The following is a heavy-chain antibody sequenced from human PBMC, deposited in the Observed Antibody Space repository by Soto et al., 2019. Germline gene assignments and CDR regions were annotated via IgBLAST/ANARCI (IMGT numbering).Heavy chain of an antibody. J-gene: IGHJ4*02. CDR1: GFTFSTYA. V-gene: IGHV3-23*01. CDR2: FSATGFST. Sequence: GGSLRLSCAASGFTFSTYAMGWVRQAPGKGLEWVSVFSATGFSTYNADSVTGRFTISRDNSKDTLYLEMSTLRAEDTAVYYCARAPRTYDFPYYFDYWGQGTLVTVSS. D-gene: IGHD3-16*01. CDR3: ARAPRTYDFPYYFDY.